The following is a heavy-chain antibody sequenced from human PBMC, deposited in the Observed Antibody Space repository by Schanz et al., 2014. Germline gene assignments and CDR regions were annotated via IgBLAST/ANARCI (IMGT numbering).Heavy chain of an antibody. CDR2: ISGTGSTP. CDR3: AKGRTVWSGSDRKYYFDY. V-gene: IGHV3-23*04. CDR1: GFTFSNYA. Sequence: ELQLVESGGGLVQPGGSLRLSCAASGFTFSNYAMSWVRQAPGKGLDWVSIISGTGSTPYYADSVKGRYTISRDNSKNTLYLQMNSLRAEDTAIYYCAKGRTVWSGSDRKYYFDYWGQGTLVTVSS. D-gene: IGHD1-26*01. J-gene: IGHJ4*02.